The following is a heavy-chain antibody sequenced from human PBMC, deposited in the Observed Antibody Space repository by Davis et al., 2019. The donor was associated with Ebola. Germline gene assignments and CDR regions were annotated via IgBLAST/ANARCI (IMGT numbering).Heavy chain of an antibody. J-gene: IGHJ6*02. CDR1: GFTFSSYV. D-gene: IGHD2-15*01. CDR2: ISGSGGST. Sequence: PGGSLRLSCAASGFTFSSYVMSWVRQALGKGLEWVSAISGSGGSTYYADSVKGRFTISRDNSKNTLYLQMNSLRAEDTAVYYCARDVAYCSGGSCFLYYYYGMDVWGQGTTVTVSS. V-gene: IGHV3-23*01. CDR3: ARDVAYCSGGSCFLYYYYGMDV.